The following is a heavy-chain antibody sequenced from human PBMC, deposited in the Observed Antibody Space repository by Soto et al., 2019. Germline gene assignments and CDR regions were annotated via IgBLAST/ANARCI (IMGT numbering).Heavy chain of an antibody. CDR3: ARDSRDYYYDSSGYYYPLA. CDR2: INPSGGST. Sequence: ASVKVSCKASGYTFTSYYMHWVRQAPGQGLEWMGIINPSGGSTSYAQKFQGRVTMTRDTSTSTVYMELSSLRSEDTAVYYCARDSRDYYYDSSGYYYPLAWGQGTLVTVSS. V-gene: IGHV1-46*01. J-gene: IGHJ5*02. CDR1: GYTFTSYY. D-gene: IGHD3-22*01.